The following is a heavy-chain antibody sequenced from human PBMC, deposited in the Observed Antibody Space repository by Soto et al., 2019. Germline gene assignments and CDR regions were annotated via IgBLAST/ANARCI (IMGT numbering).Heavy chain of an antibody. CDR3: ARETPYSLPLGPHAFDI. Sequence: QVQLQESGPGLVKPSQTLSLTCTVSGGSISSGGYYWSWIRQHPGKGLEWIGYIYYSGSTYYNPSLKSRVTISVDTSKNQFSLKLSSVTAADTAVYYCARETPYSLPLGPHAFDIWGQGTMVTVSS. J-gene: IGHJ3*02. V-gene: IGHV4-31*03. CDR2: IYYSGST. CDR1: GGSISSGGYY. D-gene: IGHD6-13*01.